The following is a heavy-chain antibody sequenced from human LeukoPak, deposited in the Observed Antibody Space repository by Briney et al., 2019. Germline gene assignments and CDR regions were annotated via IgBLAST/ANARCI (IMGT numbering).Heavy chain of an antibody. D-gene: IGHD4-17*01. CDR1: GGSISSSSYY. CDR3: ASQDVADYGDYVWFDP. J-gene: IGHJ5*02. Sequence: SETLSLTCTVSGGSISSSSYYWGWIRQPPGKGLEWIGSIYYSGSTYYNPSLKSRVTISVDTSKNQFSLKLSSVTASDTAVYYCASQDVADYGDYVWFDPWGQGTLVTVSS. CDR2: IYYSGST. V-gene: IGHV4-39*01.